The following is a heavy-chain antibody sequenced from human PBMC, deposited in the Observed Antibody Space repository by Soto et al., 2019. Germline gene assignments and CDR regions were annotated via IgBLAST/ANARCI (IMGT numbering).Heavy chain of an antibody. CDR3: ARLFCSASSCYSVGGFDI. V-gene: IGHV3-33*01. J-gene: IGHJ3*02. CDR1: GFTFSRYG. D-gene: IGHD2-15*01. CDR2: VWFDGSDK. Sequence: MRLSCAASGFTFSRYGMHWVRQAPGKGLEWVALVWFDGSDKYSSDSVTGRFTISRDNSKNTLYLQMNSLRAEDTAVYYCARLFCSASSCYSVGGFDIWGQGTMVTVSS.